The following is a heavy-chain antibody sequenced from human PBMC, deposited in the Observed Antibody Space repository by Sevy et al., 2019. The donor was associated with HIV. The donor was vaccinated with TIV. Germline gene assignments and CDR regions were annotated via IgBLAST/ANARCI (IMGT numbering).Heavy chain of an antibody. CDR3: AKERTVSYYYYGMDV. D-gene: IGHD3-22*01. CDR2: ISYDGSNK. J-gene: IGHJ6*02. CDR1: GFTFSSYG. Sequence: GGSLRLSCAASGFTFSSYGMHWVRQAPGKGLEWVAVISYDGSNKYDADSVKGRFTISRDNSKNTLYLQMNSMRAEDTAVYYCAKERTVSYYYYGMDVWGQGTTVTVSS. V-gene: IGHV3-30*18.